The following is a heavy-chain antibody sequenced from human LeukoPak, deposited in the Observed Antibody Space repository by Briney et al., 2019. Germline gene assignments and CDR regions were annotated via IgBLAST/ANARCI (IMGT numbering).Heavy chain of an antibody. J-gene: IGHJ4*02. CDR3: AKSPYCGGDCPRDY. Sequence: GGSLRLSCAASGFTFSSHWMHWVRQAPGKGLVWVSRINSDGSSISYADSVKGRFTISRDNAKNTLYLQMNSLRAEDTAVYYCAKSPYCGGDCPRDYWGQGTLVTVSS. V-gene: IGHV3-74*01. CDR2: INSDGSSI. D-gene: IGHD2-21*02. CDR1: GFTFSSHW.